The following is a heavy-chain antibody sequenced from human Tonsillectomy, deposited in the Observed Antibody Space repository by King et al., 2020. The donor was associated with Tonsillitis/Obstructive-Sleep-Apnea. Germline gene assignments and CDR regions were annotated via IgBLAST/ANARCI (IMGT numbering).Heavy chain of an antibody. CDR1: GFTFSNYN. D-gene: IGHD1-14*01. Sequence: VQLVESGGRLVQPGGSLRIACAASGFTFSNYNMNWVRQAPGMGLEWISYISSSGSNIYYAESVKGRFTISRDNAKNSLYLQMNSLRDEDTALYYCARGSYKIGGGGCWGQGTLVSVSS. J-gene: IGHJ4*02. CDR2: ISSSGSNI. V-gene: IGHV3-48*02. CDR3: ARGSYKIGGGGC.